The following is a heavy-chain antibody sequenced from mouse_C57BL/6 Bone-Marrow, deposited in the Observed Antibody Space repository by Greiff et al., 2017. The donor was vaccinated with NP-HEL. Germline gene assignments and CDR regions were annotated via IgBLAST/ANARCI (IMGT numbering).Heavy chain of an antibody. CDR1: AYTFTSYG. CDR3: ARDYYDYDAEMDY. V-gene: IGHV1-81*01. CDR2: IYPRSGNT. Sequence: VQLQQSGAELARPGASVKLSCKASAYTFTSYGISWVKQRTGQGLEWIGEIYPRSGNTYYNEKFKGKATLTADKSSSTAYMELRSLTSEDSAVYFCARDYYDYDAEMDYWGQGTSVTVSS. D-gene: IGHD2-4*01. J-gene: IGHJ4*01.